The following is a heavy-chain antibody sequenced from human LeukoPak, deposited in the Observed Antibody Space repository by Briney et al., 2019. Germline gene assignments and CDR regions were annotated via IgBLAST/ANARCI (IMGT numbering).Heavy chain of an antibody. J-gene: IGHJ4*02. CDR2: ISGSSSSI. D-gene: IGHD2-15*01. Sequence: PGGSLRLSCAASGFTFSSSSMNWVRQAPGKGLQWVSSISGSSSSIYYADSVKGRFTISRDNAKNSRYLEMNSLRAEDTAVYYCARGYCSGGSCYNFDYWGQGTLVTVSS. V-gene: IGHV3-21*01. CDR3: ARGYCSGGSCYNFDY. CDR1: GFTFSSSS.